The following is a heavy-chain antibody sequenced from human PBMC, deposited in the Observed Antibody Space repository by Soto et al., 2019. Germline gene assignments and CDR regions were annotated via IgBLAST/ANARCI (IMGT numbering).Heavy chain of an antibody. V-gene: IGHV4-59*01. J-gene: IGHJ4*02. Sequence: KTSETLSLTCTVSGDSIRSYYWTWIRQPPGRGLEWIGHVYYGGSTNYNPSLQSRVTISLGTSKNQFSLRLTSMTAADAAVYYCAGEGALATFGVVWGQGTRVTVSS. CDR2: VYYGGST. D-gene: IGHD3-3*01. CDR3: AGEGALATFGVV. CDR1: GDSIRSYY.